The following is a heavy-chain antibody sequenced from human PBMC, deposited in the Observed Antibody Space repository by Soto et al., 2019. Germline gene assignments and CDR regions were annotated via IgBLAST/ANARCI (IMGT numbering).Heavy chain of an antibody. CDR2: INPNSGGT. CDR3: ERGGIYRWDYYGMDV. D-gene: IGHD5-12*01. V-gene: IGHV1-2*02. CDR1: GYTFTGYY. J-gene: IGHJ6*02. Sequence: ASVKVSFKASGYTFTGYYMHWVRQAPGQGLEWMGCINPNSGGTNYAQKFQGRVTMARDTSISTAYMELSRLRSDDTAVYYYERGGIYRWDYYGMDVWGQGTTVTVSS.